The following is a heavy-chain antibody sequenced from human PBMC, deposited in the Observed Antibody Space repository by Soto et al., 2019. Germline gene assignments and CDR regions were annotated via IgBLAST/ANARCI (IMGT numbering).Heavy chain of an antibody. CDR1: GGTFSSYA. CDR2: IIPIFGTA. CDR3: ARLDIVATNRGKYYYYYGMDV. V-gene: IGHV1-69*01. J-gene: IGHJ6*02. Sequence: QVQLVQSGAEVKKPGSSVKVSCKASGGTFSSYAISWVRQAPGQGLEWMGGIIPIFGTANYAQKFQGRVTITADESTSTAYMELSSLRSEDTAVYYCARLDIVATNRGKYYYYYGMDVWGQGTTVTVSS. D-gene: IGHD5-12*01.